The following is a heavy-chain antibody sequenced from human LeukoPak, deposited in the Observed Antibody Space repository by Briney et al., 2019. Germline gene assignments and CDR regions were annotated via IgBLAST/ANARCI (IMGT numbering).Heavy chain of an antibody. Sequence: ASVKVSCKASGYTFTGYYMHWVRQAPGQGLEWMGWINPNSGGTNYAQKFQGWVTMTRDTSISTTYMELSSLRSEDTAVYYCATVNPRRYCSGGSCYFFDYWGQGTLVTVSS. CDR2: INPNSGGT. D-gene: IGHD2-15*01. CDR1: GYTFTGYY. CDR3: ATVNPRRYCSGGSCYFFDY. V-gene: IGHV1-2*04. J-gene: IGHJ4*02.